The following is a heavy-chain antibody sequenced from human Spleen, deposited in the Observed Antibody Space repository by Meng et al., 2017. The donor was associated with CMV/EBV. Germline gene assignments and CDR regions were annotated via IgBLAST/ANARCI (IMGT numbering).Heavy chain of an antibody. CDR2: LNSDGTTT. CDR1: GFTFSGDW. Sequence: GESLKISCAASGFTFSGDWMHWVRHATGKGLMLVSRLNSDGTTTEYADSVKGRFTISRDNANSTLYLVLSSLRAEDTAAYYCATRGSGVGGYYYYYYGMDVWGQGTTVTVSS. V-gene: IGHV3-74*03. D-gene: IGHD1-26*01. J-gene: IGHJ6*02. CDR3: ATRGSGVGGYYYYYYGMDV.